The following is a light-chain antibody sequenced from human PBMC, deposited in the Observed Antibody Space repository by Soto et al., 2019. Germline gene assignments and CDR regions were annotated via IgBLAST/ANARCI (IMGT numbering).Light chain of an antibody. Sequence: QPVLTQSPSASASLGASVKLTCTLSSGHSSYAIAWHQQQPEKGPRYLMKVNSDGSHSKGDGIPDRFSGSSSGAERYLTISSLQSEDEADSYCQTWGTGIQVFGGGTKPTVL. J-gene: IGLJ2*01. CDR3: QTWGTGIQV. CDR2: VNSDGSH. V-gene: IGLV4-69*01. CDR1: SGHSSYA.